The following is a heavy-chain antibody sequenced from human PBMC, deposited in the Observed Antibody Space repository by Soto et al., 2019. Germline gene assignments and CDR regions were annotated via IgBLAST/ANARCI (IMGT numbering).Heavy chain of an antibody. Sequence: PSETLSLTCAVYGGSFSGYYWSWIRQPPGKGLEWIGEINHSGSTNYNPSLKSRVTISVDTSKNQFSLKLSSVTAADTAVYYCARGLRPSGSGSYYNYWFDPWGQGTLVPVSS. CDR3: ARGLRPSGSGSYYNYWFDP. J-gene: IGHJ5*02. CDR1: GGSFSGYY. CDR2: INHSGST. D-gene: IGHD3-10*01. V-gene: IGHV4-34*01.